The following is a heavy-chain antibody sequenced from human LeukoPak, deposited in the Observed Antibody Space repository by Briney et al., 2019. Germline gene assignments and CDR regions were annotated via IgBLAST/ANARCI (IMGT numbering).Heavy chain of an antibody. CDR3: ARDAGSMIVVERSAFDI. J-gene: IGHJ3*02. CDR2: ISSSSSYI. V-gene: IGHV3-21*01. Sequence: GGSLRLSCAASGFTFSSYSMNWVRQAPGKGLEWVSSISSSSSYIYYADSVKGRFTISRDNAKNSLYLQMNSLRAEDTAVYYCARDAGSMIVVERSAFDIWGQGTMVTVSS. CDR1: GFTFSSYS. D-gene: IGHD3-22*01.